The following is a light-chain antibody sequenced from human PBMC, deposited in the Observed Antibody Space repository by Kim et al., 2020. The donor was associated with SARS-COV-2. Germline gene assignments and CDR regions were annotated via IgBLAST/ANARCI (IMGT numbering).Light chain of an antibody. J-gene: IGLJ2*01. CDR2: RDS. Sequence: VALGQTARITWGGNNIGSKNVHWYEQKPGQAPVLVIYRDSNRPSGIPERFSGSNSGNTATLTISRAQAGDEADYYCQVWDSSTVVFGGGTKLTVL. CDR3: QVWDSSTVV. CDR1: NIGSKN. V-gene: IGLV3-9*01.